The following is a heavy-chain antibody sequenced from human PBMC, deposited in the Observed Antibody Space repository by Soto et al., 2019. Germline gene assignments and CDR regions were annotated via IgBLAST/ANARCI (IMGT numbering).Heavy chain of an antibody. CDR1: GGTFSSHA. Sequence: QVQLVQSGAEVKKPGSSVKVSCKASGGTFSSHAISWVRQAPGQGLEWMGGIIPIFGTANYAQKFQGRVTITADKSTSTAYMELSSLRSEDTAVYYCARRSGYSGYDLGYGMDVWGQGTTVTVSS. CDR3: ARRSGYSGYDLGYGMDV. CDR2: IIPIFGTA. D-gene: IGHD5-12*01. V-gene: IGHV1-69*06. J-gene: IGHJ6*02.